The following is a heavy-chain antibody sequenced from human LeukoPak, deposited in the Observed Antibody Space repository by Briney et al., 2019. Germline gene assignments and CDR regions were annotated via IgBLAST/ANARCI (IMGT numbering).Heavy chain of an antibody. V-gene: IGHV3-9*01. Sequence: PGGSLRLSCVASGFTFDDYAMHWVRQAPGKGLEWVSGTSWNSGNIDCADSVKGRFTISRDNAKNSLYLQMNSLRAEDTAVYYCARAMVRGVIPPHFDYWGQGTLVTVSS. CDR3: ARAMVRGVIPPHFDY. CDR2: TSWNSGNI. CDR1: GFTFDDYA. D-gene: IGHD3-10*01. J-gene: IGHJ4*02.